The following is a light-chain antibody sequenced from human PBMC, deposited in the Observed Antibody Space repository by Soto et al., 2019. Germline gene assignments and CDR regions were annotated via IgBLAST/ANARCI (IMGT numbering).Light chain of an antibody. CDR2: GAS. Sequence: EIVLTQSPGTLSLSPGERATLSCRASQSVSSSYLAWYQQKPGQAPRLLIYGASSRATGIPDRFSGSGSGTPFTITISRPEPEEFAEYYCQQYGSSLFTFGPWTKVDIK. V-gene: IGKV3-20*01. J-gene: IGKJ3*01. CDR3: QQYGSSLFT. CDR1: QSVSSSY.